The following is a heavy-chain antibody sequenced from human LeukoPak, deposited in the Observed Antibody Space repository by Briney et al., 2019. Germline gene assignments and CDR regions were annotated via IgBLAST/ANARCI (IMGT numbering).Heavy chain of an antibody. D-gene: IGHD3-10*01. CDR1: GFTFSSYW. J-gene: IGHJ4*02. CDR2: IKQDGSEK. CDR3: AREDAMVRGVIIGNYFDY. V-gene: IGHV3-7*04. Sequence: GGSLRLSCAASGFTFSSYWMSWVRQAPGKGLEWVANIKQDGSEKYYVDSVEGRFTISRDNAKNSLHLQMNSLRAEDTAVYYCAREDAMVRGVIIGNYFDYWGQGTLVTVSS.